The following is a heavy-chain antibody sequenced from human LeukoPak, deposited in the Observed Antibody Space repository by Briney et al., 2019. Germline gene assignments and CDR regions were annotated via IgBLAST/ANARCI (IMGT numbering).Heavy chain of an antibody. D-gene: IGHD2-2*01. CDR3: PRKLSTSSCSFS. Sequence: PSETLSLTCTLSGASITRYYWIGIRQPPGKGLEWIGNIFYSGDTTYNPSLKSRVSISLDTSKNQFSLRLNSVTAADTAVYYCPRKLSTSSCSFSWGQGTQIAVSS. J-gene: IGHJ5*02. CDR1: GASITRYY. CDR2: IFYSGDT. V-gene: IGHV4-59*08.